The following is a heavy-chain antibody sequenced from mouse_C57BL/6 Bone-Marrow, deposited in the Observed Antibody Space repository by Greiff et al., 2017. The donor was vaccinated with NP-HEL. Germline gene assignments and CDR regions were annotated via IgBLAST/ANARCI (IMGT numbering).Heavy chain of an antibody. CDR2: IDPSDSYT. Sequence: QVQLQQSGAELVKPGASVKLSCKASGYTFTSYWMQWVKQRPGQGLEWIGEIDPSDSYTNYNQKFKGKATLTVDTSSSTAYMQLSSLTSEDSAVYYCATPGLYGSTYYYAMDYWGQGTSVTVSS. CDR3: ATPGLYGSTYYYAMDY. D-gene: IGHD1-1*01. J-gene: IGHJ4*01. CDR1: GYTFTSYW. V-gene: IGHV1-50*01.